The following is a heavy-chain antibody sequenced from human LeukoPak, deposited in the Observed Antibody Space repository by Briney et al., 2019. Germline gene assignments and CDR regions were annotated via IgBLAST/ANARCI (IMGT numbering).Heavy chain of an antibody. V-gene: IGHV3-23*01. Sequence: PGGSLRLSCAASGFTFSSYGMSWVRQAPGKGLEWVSAISGSAVSTYYADSVKGRFTISRDNSKNTLYLQMNSLRVEDTAVYYCAKDVVPFDYWGQGTLVTVSS. CDR1: GFTFSSYG. CDR2: ISGSAVST. CDR3: AKDVVPFDY. D-gene: IGHD2-21*01. J-gene: IGHJ4*02.